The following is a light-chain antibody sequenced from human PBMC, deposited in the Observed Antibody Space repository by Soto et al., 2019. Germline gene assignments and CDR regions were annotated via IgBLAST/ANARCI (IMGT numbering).Light chain of an antibody. Sequence: QPVQTQSPSASTSLGASVKLTCTLSSGHSSYAIAWHQQQPEKGPRYLMKLNSDGSHSKGDGIPDRFSGSSSGAERYLTISSLQSEDESDYYCQTWGTGIHYVFGTGTKVTVL. J-gene: IGLJ1*01. CDR2: LNSDGSH. CDR3: QTWGTGIHYV. V-gene: IGLV4-69*01. CDR1: SGHSSYA.